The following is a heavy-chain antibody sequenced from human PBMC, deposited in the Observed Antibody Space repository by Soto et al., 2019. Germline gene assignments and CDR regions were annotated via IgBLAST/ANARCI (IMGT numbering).Heavy chain of an antibody. CDR1: GYTFTVYY. J-gene: IGHJ4*02. CDR2: INPKSGGT. V-gene: IGHV1-2*02. D-gene: IGHD1-26*01. CDR3: ARDLAKGGGNYYRWYFDS. Sequence: ASVKVSCKASGYTFTVYYMHWVRQAPGQGLEWMGWINPKSGGTMYPQKFQGRVTMTWDTSISTAYMALTRLRSDDTVVYYCARDLAKGGGNYYRWYFDSWGQGTLVTVSS.